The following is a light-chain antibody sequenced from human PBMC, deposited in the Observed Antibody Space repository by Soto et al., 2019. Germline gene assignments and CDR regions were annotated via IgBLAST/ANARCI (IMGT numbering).Light chain of an antibody. Sequence: DIQMTQSPSSLSASVGDRVTITCRASQSISSYLNWYQQKPGQAPRLLIYAASTLQSGVPLRFSGSGSGTDFTLTISSLQPEDLAIYYCQQAHSFPITFGQGTRLEIK. CDR3: QQAHSFPIT. J-gene: IGKJ5*01. CDR2: AAS. CDR1: QSISSY. V-gene: IGKV1-39*01.